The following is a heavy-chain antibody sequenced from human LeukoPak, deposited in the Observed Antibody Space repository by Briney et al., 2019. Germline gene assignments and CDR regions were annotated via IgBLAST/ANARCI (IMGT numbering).Heavy chain of an antibody. Sequence: ASGKVSCKASGYTFTSYGISWVRQAPGQGLEWMGWISAYNGNTNYAQKLQGRATMTTDTSTSTAYMELRSLRSDDTAVYYCARAGGDNCLEGDDYWGQGTLVTVSS. CDR3: ARAGGDNCLEGDDY. CDR2: ISAYNGNT. CDR1: GYTFTSYG. V-gene: IGHV1-18*01. J-gene: IGHJ4*02. D-gene: IGHD1-1*01.